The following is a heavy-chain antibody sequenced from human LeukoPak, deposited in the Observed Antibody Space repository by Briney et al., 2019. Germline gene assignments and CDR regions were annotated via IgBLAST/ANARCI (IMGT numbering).Heavy chain of an antibody. Sequence: GGALRLSCAPSGFTFSSYAMSWGRQAPGEGLEGGSAISGSGGSTYYADSVKGRFTISRDNSKNTLYLQMNSLRAEDTAVYYCAKDRHVLLWFGESPGHFDYWGQGTLVTVSS. CDR3: AKDRHVLLWFGESPGHFDY. D-gene: IGHD3-10*01. CDR2: ISGSGGST. V-gene: IGHV3-23*01. CDR1: GFTFSSYA. J-gene: IGHJ4*02.